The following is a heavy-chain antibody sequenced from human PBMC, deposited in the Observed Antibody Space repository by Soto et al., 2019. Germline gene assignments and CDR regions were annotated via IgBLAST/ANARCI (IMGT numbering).Heavy chain of an antibody. Sequence: QVQLQESGPRLVKSSETLSLVCSVSGDSIIRSFWGWIRQSPGKGLQYIGYISDSGVTDYDPSLKSRVTISVDTSKNQFSLKLTSVTAADTAVYYCAGGAGDFSGPDSFEIWGQGTMVTVSS. CDR1: GDSIIRSF. CDR3: AGGAGDFSGPDSFEI. V-gene: IGHV4-59*01. J-gene: IGHJ3*02. CDR2: ISDSGVT. D-gene: IGHD3-10*01.